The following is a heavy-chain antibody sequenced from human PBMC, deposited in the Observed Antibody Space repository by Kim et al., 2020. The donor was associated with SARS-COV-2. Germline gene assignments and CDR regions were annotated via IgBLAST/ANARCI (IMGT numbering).Heavy chain of an antibody. Sequence: GGSLRLSCAASGFTFSSYAMHWVRQAPGKGLEWVAVISYDGSNKYYADSVKGRFTISRDNSKNTLYLQMNSLRAEDTAVYYCARASGLRYFDWLPIGPDYWGQGTLVTVSS. D-gene: IGHD3-9*01. CDR2: ISYDGSNK. V-gene: IGHV3-30*04. CDR1: GFTFSSYA. CDR3: ARASGLRYFDWLPIGPDY. J-gene: IGHJ4*02.